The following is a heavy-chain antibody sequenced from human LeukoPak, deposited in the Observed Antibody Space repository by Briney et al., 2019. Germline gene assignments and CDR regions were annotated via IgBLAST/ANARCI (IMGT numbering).Heavy chain of an antibody. J-gene: IGHJ3*02. CDR2: IHPGDSDT. V-gene: IGHV5-51*01. CDR1: GYSFISYW. CDR3: ARHSPFEATLEAFDI. D-gene: IGHD3-9*01. Sequence: GESLKISCKGSGYSFISYWIAWVRQMPGKGLEWMGIIHPGDSDTRYSPSFQGQVTISADKSISTAYLQWSGLKASDTAMYYCARHSPFEATLEAFDIWGQGTMVTVSS.